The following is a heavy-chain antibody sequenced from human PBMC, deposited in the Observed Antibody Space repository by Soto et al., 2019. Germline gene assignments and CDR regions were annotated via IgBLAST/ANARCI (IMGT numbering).Heavy chain of an antibody. D-gene: IGHD6-19*01. V-gene: IGHV6-1*01. Sequence: PSQTLSLTCAISGDSVSSNSAAWNWIRQSPSRGLEWLGRTYYRSKWYNDYAVSVKSRITINPDTSKNQFSLRLNSVTPEDTAVYYCARDSSGVPFRDDAFDIWGQGTMVTVSS. CDR1: GDSVSSNSAA. CDR2: TYYRSKWYN. J-gene: IGHJ3*02. CDR3: ARDSSGVPFRDDAFDI.